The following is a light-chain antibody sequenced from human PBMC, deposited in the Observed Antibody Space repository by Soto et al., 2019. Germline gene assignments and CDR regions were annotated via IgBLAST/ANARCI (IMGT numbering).Light chain of an antibody. Sequence: DIQMTQTRSSLSASVGDRVTITCRASQTISNTLNWYQQRPGKPPNLLIYASSTLQSGVPPRFSGGGSGTEFTLTISSLQPEDFATYYCQQTYSTPITFGQGTRLEIK. V-gene: IGKV1-39*01. J-gene: IGKJ5*01. CDR2: ASS. CDR1: QTISNT. CDR3: QQTYSTPIT.